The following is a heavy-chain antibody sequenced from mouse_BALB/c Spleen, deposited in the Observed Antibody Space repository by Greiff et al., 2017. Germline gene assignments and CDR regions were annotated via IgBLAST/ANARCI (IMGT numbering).Heavy chain of an antibody. J-gene: IGHJ2*01. V-gene: IGHV3-6*02. CDR2: ISYDGSN. CDR1: GYSITSGYY. D-gene: IGHD3-1*01. CDR3: ASGGSSGYVRDY. Sequence: DVKLQESGPGLVKPSQSLSLTCSVTGYSITSGYYWNWIRQFPGNKLEWMGYISYDGSNNYNPSLKNRISITRDTSKNQFFLKLNSVTTEDTATYYCASGGSSGYVRDYWGQGTTLTVSS.